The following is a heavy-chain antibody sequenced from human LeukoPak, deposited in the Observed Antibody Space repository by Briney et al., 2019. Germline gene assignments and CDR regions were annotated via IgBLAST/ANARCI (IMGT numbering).Heavy chain of an antibody. CDR1: AYSFTSYW. CDR2: IYPGDSDT. Sequence: GESLKISCKGSAYSFTSYWIGWVRQLPGKGLEWMGIIYPGDSDTRYSPSFQGQVTISADKSISTAYLQWSSLKASDTAMYYCARRYCSSGSCYFDYWGQGTLVTVTS. J-gene: IGHJ4*02. CDR3: ARRYCSSGSCYFDY. V-gene: IGHV5-51*01. D-gene: IGHD2-15*01.